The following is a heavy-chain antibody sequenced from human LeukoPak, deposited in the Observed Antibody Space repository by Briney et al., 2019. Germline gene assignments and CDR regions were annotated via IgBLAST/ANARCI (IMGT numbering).Heavy chain of an antibody. D-gene: IGHD4-11*01. CDR1: GYTFTSYD. CDR2: MNPNSGNT. J-gene: IGHJ6*02. V-gene: IGHV1-8*01. Sequence: ASVKVSCKASGYTFTSYDINWVRQATGQGLEWMGWMNPNSGNTGYAQKFQGRVTMTRNTSISTAYMELSSLRSEDTAVYYCARVADDDYSDYYYYGMDVWGQGTTVTVSS. CDR3: ARVADDDYSDYYYYGMDV.